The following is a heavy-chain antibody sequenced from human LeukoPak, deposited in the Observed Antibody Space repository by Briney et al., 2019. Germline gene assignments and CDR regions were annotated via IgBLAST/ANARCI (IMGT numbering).Heavy chain of an antibody. V-gene: IGHV4-34*01. CDR1: GGSFSGYY. J-gene: IGHJ3*02. D-gene: IGHD4-23*01. Sequence: NPSETLSLTCAVYGGSFSGYYWSWIRQPPGKGLEWIGEINHSGSTNYNPSLKSRVTISVDTPKNQFSLKLSSVTAADTAVYYCARVPYGGNSYAFDIWGQGTMVTVSS. CDR2: INHSGST. CDR3: ARVPYGGNSYAFDI.